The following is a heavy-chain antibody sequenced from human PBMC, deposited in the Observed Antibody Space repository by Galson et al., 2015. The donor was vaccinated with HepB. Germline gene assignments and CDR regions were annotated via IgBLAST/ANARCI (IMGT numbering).Heavy chain of an antibody. V-gene: IGHV3-64D*06. D-gene: IGHD6-13*01. CDR3: VKSPSSSWYSDY. CDR2: ISSNGGST. CDR1: GFTFSSYA. Sequence: SLRLSCAASGFTFSSYAMHWVRQAPGKGLEYVTAISSNGGSTYHADSVKGRFTISRDNSKNTLYLQMSSLRAEDTALYYCVKSPSSSWYSDYWGQGTLVTVSS. J-gene: IGHJ4*02.